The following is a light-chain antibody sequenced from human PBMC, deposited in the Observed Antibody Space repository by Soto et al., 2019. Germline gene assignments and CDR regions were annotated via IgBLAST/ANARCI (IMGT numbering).Light chain of an antibody. Sequence: SYELTQPPSVSVAPGKTARITCGGDNIGSKSVHWYQQKPGQAPVLVIYYDNDRPSGIPERFSGSDSGNTATLTISRVEAGDEADYYCQVWDRGSDHPVFGGGTKLTVL. CDR2: YDN. CDR3: QVWDRGSDHPV. CDR1: NIGSKS. V-gene: IGLV3-21*04. J-gene: IGLJ3*02.